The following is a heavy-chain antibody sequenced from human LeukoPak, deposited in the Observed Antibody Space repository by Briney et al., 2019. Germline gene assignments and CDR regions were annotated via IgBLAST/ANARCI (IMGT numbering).Heavy chain of an antibody. J-gene: IGHJ5*02. D-gene: IGHD3-9*01. V-gene: IGHV4-39*01. CDR1: GGSISSSSYY. CDR2: IYYSGST. CDR3: ARLIGYYDILTGYYHNWFDP. Sequence: SSETLSLTCTVSGGSISSSSYYWGWIRQPPGKGLEWIGSIYYSGSTYYNPSLKSRVTISVDTSKNQFSLKLSSVTAADTAVYYCARLIGYYDILTGYYHNWFDPWGQGTLVTVSS.